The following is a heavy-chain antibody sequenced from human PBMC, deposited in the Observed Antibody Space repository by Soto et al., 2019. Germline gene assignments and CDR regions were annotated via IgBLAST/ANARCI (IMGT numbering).Heavy chain of an antibody. CDR2: IYPLTDIP. Sequence: QVQLVQPGTEVKKPGSSVKVSCKASGGTFRNYPINGVGQAPGQGLEWMGSIYPLTDIPDYAQNFQARLTISADKSTSTAYMELSSLTSDDTAMYFCARGPLAVLNYFESWGQGTLVTVSS. V-gene: IGHV1-69*02. CDR3: ARGPLAVLNYFES. J-gene: IGHJ4*02. D-gene: IGHD2-15*01. CDR1: GGTFRNYP.